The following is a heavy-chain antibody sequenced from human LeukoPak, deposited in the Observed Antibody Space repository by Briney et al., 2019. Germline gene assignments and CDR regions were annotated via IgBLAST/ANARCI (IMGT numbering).Heavy chain of an antibody. Sequence: PSETLSLTCAVYGGSFSGYYWSWIRQPPGKGLEWIGEINHSGSTNYNPSLKSRVTISVDTSKNQFSLKLSSVTAADTAVYYCARRGRANWFDPWGQGTLVTVSS. CDR1: GGSFSGYY. CDR3: ARRGRANWFDP. CDR2: INHSGST. V-gene: IGHV4-34*01. J-gene: IGHJ5*02. D-gene: IGHD3-10*01.